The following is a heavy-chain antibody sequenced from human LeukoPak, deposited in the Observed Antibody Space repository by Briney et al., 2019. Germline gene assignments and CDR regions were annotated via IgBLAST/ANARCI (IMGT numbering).Heavy chain of an antibody. J-gene: IGHJ4*02. CDR3: ASIVVVIGTRSFDY. D-gene: IGHD2-15*01. CDR1: GFTFSSCW. CDR2: INQDGGEK. Sequence: GVSLRLSCAASGFTFSSCWMSWVRQAPGKGLEWVANINQDGGEKYYVDSVKGRFTISRDNAKNSLYLQMNSLRAEDTAVYYCASIVVVIGTRSFDYWGQGSLVSVSS. V-gene: IGHV3-7*01.